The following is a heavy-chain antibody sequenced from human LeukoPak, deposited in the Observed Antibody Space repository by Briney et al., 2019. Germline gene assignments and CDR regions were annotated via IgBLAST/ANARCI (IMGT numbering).Heavy chain of an antibody. CDR2: IYYSGST. J-gene: IGHJ3*02. CDR1: GGSISSSSYY. CDR3: ARRAVAEKDAFDI. Sequence: SETLSLTCTVSGGSISSSSYYWGWIRQPPGKGLEWIGSIYYSGSTYYNPSLKSRVTISVDTSKNQFSLKLSSVTAADTAVYYCARRAVAEKDAFDIWGQGTMVTVSS. D-gene: IGHD6-19*01. V-gene: IGHV4-39*01.